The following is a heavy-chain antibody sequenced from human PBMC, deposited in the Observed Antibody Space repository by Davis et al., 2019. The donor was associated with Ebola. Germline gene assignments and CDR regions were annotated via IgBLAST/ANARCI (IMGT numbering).Heavy chain of an antibody. CDR3: AREGKYRDESRTFDY. J-gene: IGHJ4*02. CDR2: LGTSADT. D-gene: IGHD2-2*01. V-gene: IGHV3-23*01. Sequence: GGSLRLSCAASGFTFSSYWMSWVRQVPGKGLEWVSTLGTSADTYYADSVKGRFTISRDNSRNTLYLQMNSLRAEDTAEYYCAREGKYRDESRTFDYWGQGTLVTVSS. CDR1: GFTFSSYW.